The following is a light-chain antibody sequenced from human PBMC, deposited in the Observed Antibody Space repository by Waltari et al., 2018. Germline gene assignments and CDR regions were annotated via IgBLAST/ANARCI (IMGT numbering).Light chain of an antibody. CDR2: WAS. CDR1: QSVLYNSNNKNY. J-gene: IGKJ4*01. Sequence: DIVMTQSPDSLAVSLGERATVNCTSSQSVLYNSNNKNYLDWYQQMPGQPPRLLISWASTREPGVPDRFSGSGSGSDFILTITSVQAEDVAVYYCQQYYTTPPTFGGGTKVEIK. CDR3: QQYYTTPPT. V-gene: IGKV4-1*01.